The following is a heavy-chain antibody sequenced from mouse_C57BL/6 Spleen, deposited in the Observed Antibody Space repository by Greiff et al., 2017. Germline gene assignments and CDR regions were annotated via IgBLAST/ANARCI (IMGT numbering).Heavy chain of an antibody. CDR2: IYPGSGNT. D-gene: IGHD1-1*01. Sequence: QVQLQQSGAELVRPGASVKLSCKASGYTFTDYYINWVKQRPGQGLEWIARIYPGSGNTYYNEKFKGKATLTADKSSSTAYMQLSSLTSEDSAVYVCARSGANYYGSSVWYFDYWGQGTTLTVSS. CDR1: GYTFTDYY. J-gene: IGHJ2*01. CDR3: ARSGANYYGSSVWYFDY. V-gene: IGHV1-76*01.